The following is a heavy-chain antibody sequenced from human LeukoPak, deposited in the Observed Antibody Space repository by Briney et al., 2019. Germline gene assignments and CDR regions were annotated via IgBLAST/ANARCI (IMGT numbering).Heavy chain of an antibody. J-gene: IGHJ4*02. D-gene: IGHD2-8*01. CDR1: GFTFSSYE. CDR2: ISSSGSTI. CDR3: ARGPTNGQAFDY. Sequence: GGSLRLSCAASGFTFSSYEMNWVRQAPGKGLEWVSYISSSGSTIYYADSVKGRFTISRDNAKNSLYLQMNSLRAEDTAVYYCARGPTNGQAFDYWGQGTLVSVSS. V-gene: IGHV3-48*03.